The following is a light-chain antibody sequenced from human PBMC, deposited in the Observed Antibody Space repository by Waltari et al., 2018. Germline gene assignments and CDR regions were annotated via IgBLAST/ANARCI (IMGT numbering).Light chain of an antibody. CDR1: NSDVGSYHF. CDR3: SSYTTSRTYV. Sequence: QSALTQPASVSGSPGQSLTISCTGTNSDVGSYHFVSWYQQHPGEAPKRMIFEVTNRPSGVSNRFSGSKSGNTASRIISGLQGEDEADYYCSSYTTSRTYVFGTGTKVTVL. V-gene: IGLV2-14*01. J-gene: IGLJ1*01. CDR2: EVT.